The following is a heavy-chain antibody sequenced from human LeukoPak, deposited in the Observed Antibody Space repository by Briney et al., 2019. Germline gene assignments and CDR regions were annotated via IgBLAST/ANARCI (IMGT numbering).Heavy chain of an antibody. CDR2: MNPNSGNT. Sequence: GASVKVSCKASGYTFTSYYMHWVRQATGQGLEWMGWMNPNSGNTGYAQKFQGRVTMTRNTSISTAYMELSSLRSEDTAVYYCARVRAAAGSRRNWFDPWGQGTLVTVSS. CDR3: ARVRAAAGSRRNWFDP. CDR1: GYTFTSYY. D-gene: IGHD6-13*01. V-gene: IGHV1-8*01. J-gene: IGHJ5*02.